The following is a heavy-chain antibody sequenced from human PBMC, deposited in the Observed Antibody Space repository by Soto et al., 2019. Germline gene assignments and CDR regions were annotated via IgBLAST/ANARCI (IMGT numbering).Heavy chain of an antibody. CDR2: INHSGST. Sequence: SETLSLTCAVYGGSFSGYYWSWIRQPPGKGLEWIGEINHSGSTNYNPSLKSRVTISVDTSKNQFSLKLSSVTAADTAVYYCAKEGEAAPKYHYSSGMAVWAKGPTVT. CDR3: AKEGEAAPKYHYSSGMAV. J-gene: IGHJ6*04. CDR1: GGSFSGYY. D-gene: IGHD3-10*01. V-gene: IGHV4-34*01.